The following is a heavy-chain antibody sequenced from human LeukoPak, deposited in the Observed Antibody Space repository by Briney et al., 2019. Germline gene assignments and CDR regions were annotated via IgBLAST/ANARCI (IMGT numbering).Heavy chain of an antibody. CDR3: ARAGNGFLMTPGPYYYYYGMDV. V-gene: IGHV3-30-3*01. Sequence: PGGSLRLSCAASGFTFSSYAMHWVRQAPGKGLEWVAVISYDGSNKYYADSVKGRFTISRDNSKNTLYLQMNSLRAEDTAVYYCARAGNGFLMTPGPYYYYYGMDVWGQGTTVTVSS. D-gene: IGHD3-10*01. J-gene: IGHJ6*02. CDR2: ISYDGSNK. CDR1: GFTFSSYA.